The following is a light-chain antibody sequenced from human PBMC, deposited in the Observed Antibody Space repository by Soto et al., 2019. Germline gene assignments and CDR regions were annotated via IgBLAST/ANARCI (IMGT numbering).Light chain of an antibody. J-gene: IGKJ4*01. CDR1: QNINNY. CDR2: DAS. CDR3: QQYDNLPLT. Sequence: DIQMTQSPSPLSASVGDRVTITCQASQNINNYLNWYQQKPGRAPKLLIYDASNLEAGVPSRFRGSGSGTDFTFTISRLQPEDIATYYCQQYDNLPLTFGGGTKVDIK. V-gene: IGKV1-33*01.